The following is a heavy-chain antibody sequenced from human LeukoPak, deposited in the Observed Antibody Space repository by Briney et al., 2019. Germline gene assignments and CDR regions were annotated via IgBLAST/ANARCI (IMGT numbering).Heavy chain of an antibody. CDR3: ARETGSGYGMDV. J-gene: IGHJ6*02. V-gene: IGHV3-74*01. CDR1: GFTFSSYW. Sequence: GRSLRLSCAASGFTFSSYWMHWVRQAPGKGLVWVSRINSDGSSTSYADSVKGRFTISRDNAKNTLYLQMNSLRAEDTAVYYCARETGSGYGMDVWGQGTTVTVSS. CDR2: INSDGSST. D-gene: IGHD3-10*01.